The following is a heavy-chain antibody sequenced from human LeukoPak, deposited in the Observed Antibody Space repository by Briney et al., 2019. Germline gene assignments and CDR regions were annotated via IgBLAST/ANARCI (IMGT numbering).Heavy chain of an antibody. CDR1: GFTFNSYA. D-gene: IGHD3-10*01. J-gene: IGHJ4*02. Sequence: GGSLRLSCAASGFTFNSYAMSWVRQAPGKGLEWVSAISPGGSDTYYADSVRGRFTISRDNSKNTLYLQMRSLRAEDSAVYYCAKRGGYETMAAFDYWGRGTLVTVSS. V-gene: IGHV3-23*01. CDR3: AKRGGYETMAAFDY. CDR2: ISPGGSDT.